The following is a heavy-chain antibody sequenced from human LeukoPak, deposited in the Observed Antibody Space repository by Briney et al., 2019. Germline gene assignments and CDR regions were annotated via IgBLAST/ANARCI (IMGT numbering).Heavy chain of an antibody. CDR3: ARGGSSWYSSSFDY. CDR2: IWYDGSNK. J-gene: IGHJ4*02. V-gene: IGHV3-33*08. D-gene: IGHD6-13*01. CDR1: GFIFSTYW. Sequence: GGSLRLSCAASGFIFSTYWMHWVRQAPGKGLEWVAVIWYDGSNKYYADSVKGRFTISRDNSKNTLYLQMNSLRAEDTAVYYCARGGSSWYSSSFDYWGQGTLVTVSS.